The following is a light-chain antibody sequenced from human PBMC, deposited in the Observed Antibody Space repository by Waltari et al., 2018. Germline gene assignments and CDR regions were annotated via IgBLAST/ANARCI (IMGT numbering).Light chain of an antibody. Sequence: AIRITQSPSSLSASTGDRVTITCRASQGISSYLAWYQQKPGKASKLLIYAASTLQSGVPSRFSGSGSGTDFTLTISCLQSEDFATYYCQQYYSYRLTFGGGTKVEIK. CDR3: QQYYSYRLT. CDR2: AAS. V-gene: IGKV1-8*01. J-gene: IGKJ4*01. CDR1: QGISSY.